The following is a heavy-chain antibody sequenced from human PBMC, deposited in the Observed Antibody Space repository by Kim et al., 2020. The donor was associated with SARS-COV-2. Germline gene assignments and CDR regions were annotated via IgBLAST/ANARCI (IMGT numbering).Heavy chain of an antibody. CDR1: GFTFDDYA. Sequence: GALRLSCAASGFTFDDYAIQWVRQVPGKGLEWVSLISRDGGEIKYADSVKGRFTISRDNSKKSVYLQMNSLRSEDTALYYCVRGQQWLIKNWGQGTQVTVYS. CDR2: ISRDGGEI. D-gene: IGHD6-19*01. CDR3: VRGQQWLIKN. J-gene: IGHJ1*01. V-gene: IGHV3-43*02.